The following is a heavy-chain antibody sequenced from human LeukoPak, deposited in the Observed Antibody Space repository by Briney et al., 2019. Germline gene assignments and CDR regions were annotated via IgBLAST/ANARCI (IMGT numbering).Heavy chain of an antibody. Sequence: SETLSLTCTVSGGSISSYYWSWIRQPPGKGLEWIGYIYYSGSTNYNPSLKSRVNISVDTSKNQFSLKLSSVTAADTAVYYRGGVGRKDLCSGSYSIFDYWGQGTLVTVSS. D-gene: IGHD3-10*02. J-gene: IGHJ4*02. CDR1: GGSISSYY. CDR3: GGVGRKDLCSGSYSIFDY. V-gene: IGHV4-59*01. CDR2: IYYSGST.